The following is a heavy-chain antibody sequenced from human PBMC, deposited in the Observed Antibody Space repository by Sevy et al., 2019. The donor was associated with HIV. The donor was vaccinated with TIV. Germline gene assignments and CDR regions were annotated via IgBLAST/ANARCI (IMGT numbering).Heavy chain of an antibody. D-gene: IGHD3-9*01. V-gene: IGHV5-51*01. Sequence: GESLKISCKVSGYTFSTFWIAWVRQMPGKGLEYKGVISPGDSDTRYSPSFQGHVTMSVDKSITIAYLQWSSLKASDTAMYYCARVSHDILTGYFDYWGQGTLVTISS. CDR3: ARVSHDILTGYFDY. CDR1: GYTFSTFW. CDR2: ISPGDSDT. J-gene: IGHJ4*02.